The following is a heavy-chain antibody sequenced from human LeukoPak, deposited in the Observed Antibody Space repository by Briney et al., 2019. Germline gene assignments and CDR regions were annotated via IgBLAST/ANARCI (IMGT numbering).Heavy chain of an antibody. D-gene: IGHD5-18*01. CDR1: GYTFTSYG. CDR2: ISAYNGNT. CDR3: ASGYSYGTSHAFDI. Sequence: ASVKVSCKASGYTFTSYGISWVRQAPGQGLEWMGWISAYNGNTNYVQKLQGRVTMTTDTSTSTAYMELRSLRSDDTAVYYCASGYSYGTSHAFDIWGQGTMVTVSS. V-gene: IGHV1-18*01. J-gene: IGHJ3*02.